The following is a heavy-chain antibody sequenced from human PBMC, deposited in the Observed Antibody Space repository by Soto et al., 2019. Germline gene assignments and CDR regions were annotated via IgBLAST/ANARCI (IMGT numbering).Heavy chain of an antibody. CDR2: TYYRSKWYN. J-gene: IGHJ6*02. CDR3: ARDKDEGQSITIFGVVTGGMDV. D-gene: IGHD3-3*01. CDR1: GDSVSNNSTA. V-gene: IGHV6-1*01. Sequence: SQTLSLTCAISGDSVSNNSTAWNWIRQSPSRGLEWLGRTYYRSKWYNDYAVSVKSRVIINPDTSKNQFSLQLNSVTPEDTAVYYCARDKDEGQSITIFGVVTGGMDVWGQGTTVTVSS.